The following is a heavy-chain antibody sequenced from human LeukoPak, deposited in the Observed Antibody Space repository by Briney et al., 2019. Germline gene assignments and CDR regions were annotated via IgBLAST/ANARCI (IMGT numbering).Heavy chain of an antibody. Sequence: SETLSLTCTVSGGSISSYYWSWIRQPPGKGLEWIGYIYYSGSTSYNPSLKSRVTISVDTSKNQFSLKLGSVTAADTAVDYRARVPTPYITGTTSPLYYYYMAVWGKGTTVTVSS. CDR2: IYYSGST. J-gene: IGHJ6*03. CDR1: GGSISSYY. D-gene: IGHD1-7*01. V-gene: IGHV4-59*01. CDR3: ARVPTPYITGTTSPLYYYYMAV.